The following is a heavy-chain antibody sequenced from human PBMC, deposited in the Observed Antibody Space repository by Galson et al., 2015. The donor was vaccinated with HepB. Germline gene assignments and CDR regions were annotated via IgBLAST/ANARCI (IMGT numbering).Heavy chain of an antibody. CDR1: GGSISTTSYY. CDR3: ARHGYSFGKHFDT. Sequence: SETLSLTCTVSGGSISTTSYYWGWIRQPPGKGLEWIGSIRYTGGTFYSASLKSRVTISVDTSKNQFSLNLTSVTAADTAVYFCARHGYSFGKHFDTWGQGTLVTVSS. J-gene: IGHJ5*02. V-gene: IGHV4-39*01. CDR2: IRYTGGT. D-gene: IGHD5-18*01.